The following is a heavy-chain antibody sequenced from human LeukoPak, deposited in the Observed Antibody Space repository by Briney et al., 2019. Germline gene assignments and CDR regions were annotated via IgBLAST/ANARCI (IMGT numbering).Heavy chain of an antibody. J-gene: IGHJ4*02. Sequence: SETLSLTCTVSGGSVSSGSYYWSWIRQPAGRGLEWIGRIYTSGSTNYNPSLKSRVTISVDTSKNQFSLKLSSVTAADTAVYYCASIGGYDDYWGQGTLVTVSS. CDR3: ASIGGYDDY. CDR2: IYTSGST. V-gene: IGHV4-61*02. CDR1: GGSVSSGSYY. D-gene: IGHD5-12*01.